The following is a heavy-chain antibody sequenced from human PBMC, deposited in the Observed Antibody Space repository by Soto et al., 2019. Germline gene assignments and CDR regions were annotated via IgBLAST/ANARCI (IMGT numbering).Heavy chain of an antibody. CDR3: ARAVGWLVLGYYYYYYMDV. CDR2: INAGNGNT. V-gene: IGHV1-3*01. D-gene: IGHD6-19*01. J-gene: IGHJ6*03. CDR1: GYTFTSYA. Sequence: QVQLVQSGAEVKKPGASVKVSCKASGYTFTSYAMHWVRQAPGQRLEWMGWINAGNGNTKYSQKFQGRVTITRDTSARTAYMELSSLRAEDTAVYYCARAVGWLVLGYYYYYYMDVWGKGTTVTVSS.